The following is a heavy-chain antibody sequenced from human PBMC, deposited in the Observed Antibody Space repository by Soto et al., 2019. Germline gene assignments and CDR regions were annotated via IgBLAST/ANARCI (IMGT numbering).Heavy chain of an antibody. CDR1: GFSFGSYA. CDR2: ISGSGGST. J-gene: IGHJ4*02. Sequence: TGGSLRLSCATSGFSFGSYAMRWVRQAPGKGLEWVSAISGSGGSTYYADSVKGRFTISRDNSKNTLSLQMNSLRAEDTAVYYCAKDHGSSWPVFDYWGQGTLVTVSS. CDR3: AKDHGSSWPVFDY. V-gene: IGHV3-23*01. D-gene: IGHD6-13*01.